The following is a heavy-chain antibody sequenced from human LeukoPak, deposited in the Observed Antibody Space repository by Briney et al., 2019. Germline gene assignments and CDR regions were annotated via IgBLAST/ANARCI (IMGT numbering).Heavy chain of an antibody. CDR2: IIPIFGTA. CDR1: GGTFSSYA. CDR3: ARDRRYYDFWSGQNNWFDP. Sequence: GASVKVSCKAPGGTFSSYAISWVRQAPGQGLEWMGGIIPIFGTANYAQKFQGRVTITTDESTSTAYMELSSPRSEDTAVYYCARDRRYYDFWSGQNNWFDPWGQGTLVTVSS. V-gene: IGHV1-69*05. D-gene: IGHD3-3*01. J-gene: IGHJ5*02.